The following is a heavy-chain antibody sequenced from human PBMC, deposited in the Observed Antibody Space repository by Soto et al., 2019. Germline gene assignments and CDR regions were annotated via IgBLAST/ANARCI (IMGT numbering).Heavy chain of an antibody. J-gene: IGHJ6*02. D-gene: IGHD6-6*01. CDR2: ISAYNGNT. V-gene: IGHV1-18*01. Sequence: QVQLVQSGAEVKKPGASVKVSCKASGYTFTSYGISWVRQAPGQGLEWMGWISAYNGNTNYAQKLQGRVTMTTDTSTSTAYMELRSLRSDDTAVYYCARAPSGSSSVYYYYYGMDVWGQGTTVTVSS. CDR3: ARAPSGSSSVYYYYYGMDV. CDR1: GYTFTSYG.